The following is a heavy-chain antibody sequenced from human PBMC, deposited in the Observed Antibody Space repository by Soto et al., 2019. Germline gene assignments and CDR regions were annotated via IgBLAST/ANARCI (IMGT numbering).Heavy chain of an antibody. CDR1: GFTFSDST. J-gene: IGHJ4*02. Sequence: EVQLVESGGSLVKPGGSLRLSCGTSGFTFSDSTMNWVRQAPGKGLEWVSSISSIGSDLSYADSVRGRFTISRDNAKNSLYLQMNSLRDEDTAVYDCARRGVGCSSRRCYCDYWGQGTLVTVSS. V-gene: IGHV3-21*01. CDR3: ARRGVGCSSRRCYCDY. D-gene: IGHD2-2*01. CDR2: ISSIGSDL.